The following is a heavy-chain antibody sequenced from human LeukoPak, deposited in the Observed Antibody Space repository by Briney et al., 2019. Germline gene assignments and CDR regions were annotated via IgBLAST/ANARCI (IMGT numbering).Heavy chain of an antibody. D-gene: IGHD6-13*01. CDR2: IYTSGST. CDR1: GSSISSYY. Sequence: PSETLSLTCTVSGSSISSYYWSWIRQPAGKGLEWIGRIYTSGSTNYNPSLKSRVTMSVDTSKNQFSLNLSSMTAADTAVYYCASQAATGNYFDQWGQGTLVTVSS. J-gene: IGHJ4*02. V-gene: IGHV4-4*07. CDR3: ASQAATGNYFDQ.